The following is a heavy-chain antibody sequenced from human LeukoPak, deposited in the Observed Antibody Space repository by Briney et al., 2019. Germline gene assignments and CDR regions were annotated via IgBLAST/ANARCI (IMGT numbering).Heavy chain of an antibody. J-gene: IGHJ5*02. CDR1: GGTFSSYA. CDR3: ARASGYYYDSSDWFDP. V-gene: IGHV1-69*05. CDR2: IIPIFGTA. Sequence: GSSVKVSCKASGGTFSSYAISWVRQAPGQGLEWMGRIIPIFGTANYAQKFQGRVTITTDESTSTAYMELSSLRSEDTAVYYCARASGYYYDSSDWFDPWGQGTPVTVFS. D-gene: IGHD3-22*01.